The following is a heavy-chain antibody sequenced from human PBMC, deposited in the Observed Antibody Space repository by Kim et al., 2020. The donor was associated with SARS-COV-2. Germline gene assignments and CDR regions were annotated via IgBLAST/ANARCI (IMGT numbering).Heavy chain of an antibody. CDR3: SRSRIPAAAPLDY. J-gene: IGHJ4*02. D-gene: IGHD2-2*01. V-gene: IGHV4-34*01. CDR1: GGSFSGYY. Sequence: SETLSLTCAVYGGSFSGYYWSWIRQPPGKGLEWIGEINHSGSTNYNPSLKSRVTISVDTSKNQFSLKLSSVTAADTAVYYCSRSRIPAAAPLDYWGQGT. CDR2: INHSGST.